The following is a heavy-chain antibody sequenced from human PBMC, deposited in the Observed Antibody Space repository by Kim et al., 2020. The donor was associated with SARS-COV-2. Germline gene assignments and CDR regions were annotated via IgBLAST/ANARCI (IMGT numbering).Heavy chain of an antibody. J-gene: IGHJ5*02. CDR3: AKSHYDYVCESYRHSWFDP. CDR1: GFTFSSYA. CDR2: ISGSGGST. V-gene: IGHV3-23*01. Sequence: GGSLRLSCAASGFTFSSYAMSWVRQAPGKGLEWVSAISGSGGSTYYADSVKGRFTISRDNSKNTLYLKMNSLRAEDTAVYYCAKSHYDYVCESYRHSWFDPWGQGTLVTVYS. D-gene: IGHD3-16*02.